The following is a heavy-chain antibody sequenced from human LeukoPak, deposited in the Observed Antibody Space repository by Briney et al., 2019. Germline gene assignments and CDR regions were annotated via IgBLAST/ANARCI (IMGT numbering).Heavy chain of an antibody. CDR2: IIPILGIA. CDR3: ARDTDSSSSGSDY. D-gene: IGHD6-6*01. J-gene: IGHJ4*02. Sequence: ASVTVSCKASGGTFSSYAISWVRQAPGQGLEWMGRIIPILGIANYAQKFQGRVTITADKSTSTAYMELSSLRSEDTAVYYCARDTDSSSSGSDYWGQGTLVTVSS. V-gene: IGHV1-69*04. CDR1: GGTFSSYA.